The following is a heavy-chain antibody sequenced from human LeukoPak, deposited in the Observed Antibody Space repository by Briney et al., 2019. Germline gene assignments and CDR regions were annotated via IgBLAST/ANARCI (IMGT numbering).Heavy chain of an antibody. CDR1: GYTFTGYY. J-gene: IGHJ4*02. Sequence: GASVKLSCNASGYTFTGYYMHWARQAPGQGLEWMGRINPNSGGTNYAQKFQGRVTMNRDTSISTAYMELRRLRSEDTAVYYCASPVGYSSSRFWAFDYWGQGTLVTVSS. CDR2: INPNSGGT. V-gene: IGHV1-2*06. D-gene: IGHD6-13*01. CDR3: ASPVGYSSSRFWAFDY.